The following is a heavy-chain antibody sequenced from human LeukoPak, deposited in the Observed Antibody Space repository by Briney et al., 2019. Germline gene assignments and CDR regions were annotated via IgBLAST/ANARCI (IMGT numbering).Heavy chain of an antibody. Sequence: GESLKISCKGSGYSFTSYWIGWVRQMPGKGLERMGIIYPGDSDTRYSPSFQGQVTISADKSISTAYLQWSSLKASDTAMYYCARGHSGITGTTTIRFDPWGQGTLVTVSS. J-gene: IGHJ5*02. CDR2: IYPGDSDT. D-gene: IGHD1-7*01. CDR1: GYSFTSYW. CDR3: ARGHSGITGTTTIRFDP. V-gene: IGHV5-51*01.